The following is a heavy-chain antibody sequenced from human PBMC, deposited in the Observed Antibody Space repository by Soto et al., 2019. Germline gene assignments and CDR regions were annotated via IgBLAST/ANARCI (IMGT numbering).Heavy chain of an antibody. Sequence: QVQLSQFGAEVKKPGASVKVSCKASGYSFTNFHIHWVRQAPGQGLEWMGMIDPSGGITRDAQRLQGRITMTRDASTSTVYMELRSLTSEDTAVYYCARYVIRHDNYETIGYYFDHWGQGTLVTVSS. J-gene: IGHJ4*02. CDR3: ARYVIRHDNYETIGYYFDH. CDR2: IDPSGGIT. V-gene: IGHV1-46*01. CDR1: GYSFTNFH. D-gene: IGHD3-22*01.